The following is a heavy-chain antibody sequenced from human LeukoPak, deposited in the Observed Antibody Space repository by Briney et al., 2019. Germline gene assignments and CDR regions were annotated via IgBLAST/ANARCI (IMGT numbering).Heavy chain of an antibody. V-gene: IGHV3-11*01. J-gene: IGHJ4*02. CDR2: ISSSGTTI. Sequence: GGSLRLSCAASGFTFSDYYMSWIRQAPGKGLEWVSYISSSGTTIYYADSVKGRFTISRDNAKNSLHLQMNSLRAEDTAVYYCARDRNDIELFDYWGQGTLVTVSS. CDR3: ARDRNDIELFDY. D-gene: IGHD5-12*01. CDR1: GFTFSDYY.